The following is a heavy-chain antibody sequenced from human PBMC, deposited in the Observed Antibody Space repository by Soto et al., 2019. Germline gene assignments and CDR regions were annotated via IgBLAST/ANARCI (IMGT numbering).Heavy chain of an antibody. Sequence: SETLSLTCTISGGSISSGGYYWSWIRQHPGKGLEWIGTIYYNGSTYYNPSLKSRVTLSVDTSKNQFSLKLTSVTASDTALYYCARQRVIPGTPTNWFDPWGQGTLVTVSS. J-gene: IGHJ5*02. CDR2: IYYNGST. CDR3: ARQRVIPGTPTNWFDP. D-gene: IGHD2-15*01. CDR1: GGSISSGGYY. V-gene: IGHV4-39*01.